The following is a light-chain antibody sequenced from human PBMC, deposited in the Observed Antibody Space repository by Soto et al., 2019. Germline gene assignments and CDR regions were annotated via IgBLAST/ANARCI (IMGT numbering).Light chain of an antibody. J-gene: IGKJ4*01. V-gene: IGKV1-5*01. CDR1: QSISSW. Sequence: DIQMTQSPSTLSASIGDTVTITCRANQSISSWLAWYQQKPGKAPKLLISEGSILESGVPPRFSGSGSGTEFTLTISSLQPDDLATYYCQQYNSSPLTFGGGTKVEIK. CDR3: QQYNSSPLT. CDR2: EGS.